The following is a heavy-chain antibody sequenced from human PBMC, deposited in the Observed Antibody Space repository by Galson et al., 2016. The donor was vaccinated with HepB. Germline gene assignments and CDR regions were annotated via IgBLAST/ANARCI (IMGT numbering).Heavy chain of an antibody. J-gene: IGHJ1*01. CDR1: GGSISRTIYS. D-gene: IGHD3-22*01. V-gene: IGHV4-39*01. Sequence: SETLSLTCTVSGGSISRTIYSWGWIRQAPGKGLEWIANIYYPGLTYYNPSLKSRVAISVDTSKTQFSLKLGSVTAADTAVYYCAKTYLDYYDGGGYSGEQFQHWGQGTLVTVSS. CDR2: IYYPGLT. CDR3: AKTYLDYYDGGGYSGEQFQH.